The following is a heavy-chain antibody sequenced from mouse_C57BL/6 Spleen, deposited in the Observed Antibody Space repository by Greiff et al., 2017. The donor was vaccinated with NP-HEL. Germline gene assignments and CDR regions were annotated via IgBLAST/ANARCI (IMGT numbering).Heavy chain of an antibody. CDR3: ASGWFAY. CDR1: GFTFSSYG. J-gene: IGHJ3*01. CDR2: ISSGGSYT. V-gene: IGHV5-6*01. Sequence: EVKLQESGGDLVKPGGSLKLSCAASGFTFSSYGMSWVRQTPDKRLEWVATISSGGSYTYYPDSVKGRFTISRDNAKNTLYLQMSSLKSEDTAMYYCASGWFAYWGQGTLVTVSA.